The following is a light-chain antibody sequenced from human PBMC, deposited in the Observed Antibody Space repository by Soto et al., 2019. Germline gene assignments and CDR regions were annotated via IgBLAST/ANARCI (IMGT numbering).Light chain of an antibody. CDR3: QQYGRSPRA. CDR1: QSVSSN. Sequence: PQSPATLSVSPRERATLSCRASQSVSSNLAWYQQKPGQAPRLLIYGASSRATGIPDRFSGSGSGTDFTLTISRLEPEDFAVYYCQQYGRSPRAVGQGAKVDI. CDR2: GAS. J-gene: IGKJ1*01. V-gene: IGKV3-20*01.